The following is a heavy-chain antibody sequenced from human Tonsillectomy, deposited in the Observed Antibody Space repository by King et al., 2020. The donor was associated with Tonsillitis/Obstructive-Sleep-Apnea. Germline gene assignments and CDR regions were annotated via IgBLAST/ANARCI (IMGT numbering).Heavy chain of an antibody. CDR1: GFTFSNAW. CDR3: AAYWYLDY. V-gene: IGHV3-15*01. D-gene: IGHD2-8*02. CDR2: SKSKTDGGTT. Sequence: VQLVESGGRLVKPGGSLRLSCAASGFTFSNAWMTLVRQAPGKGLEWVGRSKSKTDGGTTDYAAPVKGRFTISRDDSKNTLYLEMNGLITEDTAVYYCAAYWYLDYWGQGTLVTVSS. J-gene: IGHJ4*02.